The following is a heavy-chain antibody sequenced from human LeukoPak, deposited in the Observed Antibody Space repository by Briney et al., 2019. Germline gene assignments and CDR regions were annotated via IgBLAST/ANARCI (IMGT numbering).Heavy chain of an antibody. Sequence: KASETLSLTCAVYGGSFSDYFWNWNRQPPGKGLEWIGEINHGGGTRYNPSLKSRATISVDTSRKQFSLNLTSVTAADTAVYYCARGEDGTGDYRPTYFDSWGQGTLVTVSS. CDR2: INHGGGT. J-gene: IGHJ4*02. CDR3: ARGEDGTGDYRPTYFDS. D-gene: IGHD4-17*01. V-gene: IGHV4-34*01. CDR1: GGSFSDYF.